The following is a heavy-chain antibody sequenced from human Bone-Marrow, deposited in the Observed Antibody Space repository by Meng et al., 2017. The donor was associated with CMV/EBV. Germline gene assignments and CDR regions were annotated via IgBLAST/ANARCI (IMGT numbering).Heavy chain of an antibody. CDR1: GYTFTSYG. V-gene: IGHV1-2*02. J-gene: IGHJ6*02. Sequence: ASVKVSCKASGYTFTSYGISWVRQAPGQGLEWMGWINPNSGGTNYAQKFQGRVTMTRDTSTSTAYMELSSLRSEDTAVYYCARAKLRFLEWLLMSRYGMDVWGQGTTVTVSS. CDR2: INPNSGGT. CDR3: ARAKLRFLEWLLMSRYGMDV. D-gene: IGHD3-3*01.